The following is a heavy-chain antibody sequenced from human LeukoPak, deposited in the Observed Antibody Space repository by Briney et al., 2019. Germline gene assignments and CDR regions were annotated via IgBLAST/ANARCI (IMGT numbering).Heavy chain of an antibody. CDR2: IIPIFGTA. CDR3: ARDNYAGANWFDP. D-gene: IGHD1-7*01. J-gene: IGHJ5*02. CDR1: GGAFSSYA. V-gene: IGHV1-69*05. Sequence: SVKVSCKASGGAFSSYAISWVRQAPGQGLEWMGGIIPIFGTANYAQKFQGRVTITTDESTSTAYMELSSLRSEDTAVYYCARDNYAGANWFDPWGQGTLVTVSS.